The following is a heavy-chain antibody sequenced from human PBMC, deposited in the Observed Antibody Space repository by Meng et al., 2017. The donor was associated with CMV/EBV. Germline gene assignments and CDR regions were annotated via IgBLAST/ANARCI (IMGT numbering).Heavy chain of an antibody. Sequence: CAVYGGSFSGYYWSWIRQPPGKGLEWIGEINHSGSTNYNPSLKSRVTISVDTSKNQFSLKLSSVTAADTAVYYCAGFWSGYLRLFDYWGQGTLVTVSS. V-gene: IGHV4-34*01. D-gene: IGHD3-3*01. CDR2: INHSGST. CDR1: GGSFSGYY. CDR3: AGFWSGYLRLFDY. J-gene: IGHJ4*02.